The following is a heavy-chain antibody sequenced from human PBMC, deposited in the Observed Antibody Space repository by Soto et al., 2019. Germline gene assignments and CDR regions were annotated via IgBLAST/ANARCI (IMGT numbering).Heavy chain of an antibody. CDR1: GDSISSADYY. CDR2: IYYSGST. CDR3: ATRDGYNSGGEY. Sequence: TVSGDSISSADYYWSWIRQPTGKGLEWIGDIYYSGSTYYNPSLKSRVTISVDTSKNHFSLKLSSVTAADTAVYYCATRDGYNSGGEYWGQGTLVTVSS. D-gene: IGHD5-12*01. J-gene: IGHJ4*02. V-gene: IGHV4-31*03.